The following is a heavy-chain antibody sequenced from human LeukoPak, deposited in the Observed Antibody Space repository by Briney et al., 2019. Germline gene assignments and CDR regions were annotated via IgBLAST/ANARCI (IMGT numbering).Heavy chain of an antibody. Sequence: PGGSLRLSCAASGFTFGSYEMNWVRQAPGKGLEWVSYISSSGSTIYYADSVKGRFTISRDNAKNSLYLQMNSLRAEDTAVYYCARDEPHSSSWYRGYYYYYYGMDVWGQGTTVTVSS. J-gene: IGHJ6*02. V-gene: IGHV3-48*03. CDR1: GFTFGSYE. CDR2: ISSSGSTI. CDR3: ARDEPHSSSWYRGYYYYYYGMDV. D-gene: IGHD6-13*01.